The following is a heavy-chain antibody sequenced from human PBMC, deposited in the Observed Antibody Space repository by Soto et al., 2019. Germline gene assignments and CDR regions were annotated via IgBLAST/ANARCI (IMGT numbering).Heavy chain of an antibody. J-gene: IGHJ6*02. V-gene: IGHV1-18*01. CDR2: ISAYNGNT. D-gene: IGHD1-26*01. CDR3: ARCPIVGATTKEYYYYYGMDV. CDR1: GYTFTSYG. Sequence: QVKLVQSGAEVKKPGASVKVSCKASGYTFTSYGISWVRQAPGQGLEWMGWISAYNGNTNYAQKLQGRVTMTTDTSTSTAYMELRSLRSDDTAVYYCARCPIVGATTKEYYYYYGMDVWGQGTTVTVSS.